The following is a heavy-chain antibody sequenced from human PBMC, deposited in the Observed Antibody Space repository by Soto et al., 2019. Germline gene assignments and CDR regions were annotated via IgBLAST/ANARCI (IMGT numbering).Heavy chain of an antibody. CDR3: GRESGETWDYEAS. D-gene: IGHD1-7*01. Sequence: SETLSLTCTVSGGSISSYRWSWIRQPAGKGLEWIGRLNTYGNTHYNPSLKSRVTVSVDTSRNQFFLTLRSVTAADSAVYHCGRESGETWDYEASWGQGTPVT. J-gene: IGHJ5*02. CDR1: GGSISSYR. CDR2: LNTYGNT. V-gene: IGHV4-4*07.